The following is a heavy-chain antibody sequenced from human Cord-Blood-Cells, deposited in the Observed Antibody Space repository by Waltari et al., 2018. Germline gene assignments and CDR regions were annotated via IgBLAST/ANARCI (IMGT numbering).Heavy chain of an antibody. J-gene: IGHJ5*02. CDR2: IIPVLVIA. CDR1: GGTFSSYA. V-gene: IGHV1-69*04. D-gene: IGHD3-10*01. Sequence: QVQLVQSGAEVKKPGSSVKVSCKASGGTFSSYAISWVRQAPGQGLEWMGGIIPVLVIANYAQKCQGRVTITADESTSTAYMELSSLRSEDTAVYYCARGGEGFTRFDPWGQGTLVTVSS. CDR3: ARGGEGFTRFDP.